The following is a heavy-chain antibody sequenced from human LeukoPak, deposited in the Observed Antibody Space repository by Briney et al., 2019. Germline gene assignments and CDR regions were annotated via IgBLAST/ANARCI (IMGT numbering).Heavy chain of an antibody. D-gene: IGHD3-9*01. J-gene: IGHJ6*02. CDR3: ARGTADILTGYYYYGMDV. CDR1: GFTFSSYW. Sequence: GGSLRLSCAASGFTFSSYWMNWVRQAPGKGLEWVSVIYSGGSTYYADSVKGQFTISIDTSKNTVYLQMSSLRAEDTAVYHCARGTADILTGYYYYGMDVWGQGTTVTVSS. CDR2: IYSGGST. V-gene: IGHV3-66*02.